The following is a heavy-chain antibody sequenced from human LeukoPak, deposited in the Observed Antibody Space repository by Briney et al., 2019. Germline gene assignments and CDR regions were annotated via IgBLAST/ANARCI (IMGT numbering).Heavy chain of an antibody. CDR1: GGSIRRSY. J-gene: IGHJ5*02. CDR2: FYLSGS. D-gene: IGHD4-11*01. Sequence: SETLSLTCTVSGGSIRRSYWSWIRQAPGRGLEWIGYFYLSGSNYNPSLKSRVTMSLDTSKNQFSLRLSPVTAADTAVYYCARGGPTGALDDNWFDPWGQGTLVTVSS. V-gene: IGHV4-4*09. CDR3: ARGGPTGALDDNWFDP.